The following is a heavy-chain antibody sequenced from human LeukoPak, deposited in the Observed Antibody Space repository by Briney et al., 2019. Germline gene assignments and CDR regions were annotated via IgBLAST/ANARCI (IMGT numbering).Heavy chain of an antibody. J-gene: IGHJ4*02. D-gene: IGHD5-18*01. Sequence: GGSLRLSCAASGFTVSSNYMSWVRQAPGKGLEWVSVIYSGGSTYYADSVKGRFTISRDNSKNTLYLQMNSLKTEDTAVYYCTTDLPWIQLWTELDYWGQGTLVTVSS. CDR3: TTDLPWIQLWTELDY. V-gene: IGHV3-53*01. CDR1: GFTVSSNY. CDR2: IYSGGST.